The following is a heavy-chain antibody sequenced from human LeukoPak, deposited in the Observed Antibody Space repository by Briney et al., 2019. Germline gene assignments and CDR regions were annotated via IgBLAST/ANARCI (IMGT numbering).Heavy chain of an antibody. CDR2: ISGSGVIT. J-gene: IGHJ5*02. Sequence: GGSLRLSCAASGFTFSSYAMSWVRQAPGKGLEWVSAISGSGVITYYADSVKGRFTISRDNSKNTLYLQMNSLRAEDTAVYYCAKDNGSGSYANWFDPWGQGTLVTVSS. CDR3: AKDNGSGSYANWFDP. V-gene: IGHV3-23*01. CDR1: GFTFSSYA. D-gene: IGHD3-10*01.